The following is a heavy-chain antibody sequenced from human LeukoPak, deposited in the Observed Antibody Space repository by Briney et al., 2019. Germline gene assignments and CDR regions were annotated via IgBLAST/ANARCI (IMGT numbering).Heavy chain of an antibody. D-gene: IGHD3-3*01. V-gene: IGHV3-48*03. CDR2: ISSSGSTI. CDR3: ARKPDGRFLEWLSED. J-gene: IGHJ4*02. Sequence: GGSLRLSCAASGFTFSSYEMNWVRQAPGKGLEWVSYISSSGSTIYYADSVKGRFTISRDNAKNSLYLQMNSLRAKDTAVYYCARKPDGRFLEWLSEDWGQGTLVTVSS. CDR1: GFTFSSYE.